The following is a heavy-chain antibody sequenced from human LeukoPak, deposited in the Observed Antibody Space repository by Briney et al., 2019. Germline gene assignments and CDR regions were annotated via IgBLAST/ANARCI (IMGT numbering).Heavy chain of an antibody. D-gene: IGHD4-17*01. CDR2: IYYSGST. Sequence: PSETLSLTCTVSGGSISSGGYYWSWIRQHPGKGLEWIGYIYYSGSTYYNPSLKSRVTISVDTSKNQFSLKLSSVTAADTAVYYCARDLPLHDYGDPIGMDVWGQGTTVTVSS. V-gene: IGHV4-31*03. CDR1: GGSISSGGYY. CDR3: ARDLPLHDYGDPIGMDV. J-gene: IGHJ6*02.